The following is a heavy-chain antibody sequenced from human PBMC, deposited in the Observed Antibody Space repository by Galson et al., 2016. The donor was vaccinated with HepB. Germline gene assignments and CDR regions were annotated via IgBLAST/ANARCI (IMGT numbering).Heavy chain of an antibody. CDR2: IKPDGSGK. V-gene: IGHV3-7*03. CDR1: GFTFSNYW. J-gene: IGHJ4*02. Sequence: SLRLSCAASGFTFSNYWMSWVRQAPGKGLEWVANIKPDGSGKYYVDSVKGRFTFSRDNAKNSLYLQMNSLRAEDTAVYYCARGRDWSFDYWGQGTLVAVSS. D-gene: IGHD3/OR15-3a*01. CDR3: ARGRDWSFDY.